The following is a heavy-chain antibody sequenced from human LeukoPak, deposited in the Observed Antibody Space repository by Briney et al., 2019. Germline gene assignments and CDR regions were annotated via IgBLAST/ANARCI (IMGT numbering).Heavy chain of an antibody. V-gene: IGHV3-23*01. Sequence: GGSLRLSCTASGFTFSNYIMSWVCQAPGKGLEWVSTISGSGTTTYYADSVKGRFTISRDNSKNTLFLQMNTLRAEDTAIYFCARGYYDTGSYYHFDYWGQGTLVTVSS. CDR1: GFTFSNYI. CDR2: ISGSGTTT. D-gene: IGHD3-22*01. J-gene: IGHJ4*02. CDR3: ARGYYDTGSYYHFDY.